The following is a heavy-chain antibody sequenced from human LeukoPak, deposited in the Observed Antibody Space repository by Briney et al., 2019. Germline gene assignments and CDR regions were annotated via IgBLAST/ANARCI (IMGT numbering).Heavy chain of an antibody. Sequence: PSETLSLTCTVSGGSISSSSYYWGWIRQPPGKGLEWIGSTYYSGSTYYNPSLKSRVTISVDTSKNQFSLKLSSVTAADTAVYYCPTANSSSWPPWFQHWGQGTLVTVSS. CDR1: GGSISSSSYY. CDR2: TYYSGST. J-gene: IGHJ1*01. V-gene: IGHV4-39*07. D-gene: IGHD6-13*01. CDR3: PTANSSSWPPWFQH.